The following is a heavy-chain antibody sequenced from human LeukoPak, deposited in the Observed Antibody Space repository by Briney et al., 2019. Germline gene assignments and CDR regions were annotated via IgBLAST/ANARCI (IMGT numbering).Heavy chain of an antibody. CDR2: IYTSGST. CDR1: GGSISSGSYY. V-gene: IGHV4-61*02. CDR3: AREIHSGSYYNWFDA. Sequence: SETLSLTCTGSGGSISSGSYYWRWIRQPAGKGLEWIGRIYTSGSTNYNPSLNSRASISVDTSKYQFSLQLSSVTAADTAVYYWAREIHSGSYYNWFDAWGQGTLVTVSS. J-gene: IGHJ5*02. D-gene: IGHD1-26*01.